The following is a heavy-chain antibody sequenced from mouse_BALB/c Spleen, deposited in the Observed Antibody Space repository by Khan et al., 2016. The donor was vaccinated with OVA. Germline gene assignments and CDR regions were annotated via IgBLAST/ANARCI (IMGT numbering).Heavy chain of an antibody. V-gene: IGHV9-3-1*01. D-gene: IGHD2-10*01. J-gene: IGHJ4*01. Sequence: QVQLKQSGPELKKPGETVKISCKASGYSFTNYGMNWVKQSPGKALKWMGWINTYTGKPTYADDFKGRFAFSLETSASTAYLQINNLKNDDTATDFCARPPYFSYTLNHWGQGTSVTVSS. CDR1: GYSFTNYG. CDR3: ARPPYFSYTLNH. CDR2: INTYTGKP.